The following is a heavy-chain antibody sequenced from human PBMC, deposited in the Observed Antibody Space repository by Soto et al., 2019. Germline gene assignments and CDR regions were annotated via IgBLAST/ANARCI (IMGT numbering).Heavy chain of an antibody. CDR2: IYHRGST. CDR1: GDSISSNNW. J-gene: IGHJ3*02. Sequence: SETLSLTCAVSGDSISSNNWWSWVRQPPGKGLEWIGEIYHRGSTNYNPSLKSRVTILVDKSKNQFSLKLNSVTAADTAVYYCARAGDFPLTGAFDIWGQGTTVTVSS. D-gene: IGHD4-17*01. CDR3: ARAGDFPLTGAFDI. V-gene: IGHV4-4*02.